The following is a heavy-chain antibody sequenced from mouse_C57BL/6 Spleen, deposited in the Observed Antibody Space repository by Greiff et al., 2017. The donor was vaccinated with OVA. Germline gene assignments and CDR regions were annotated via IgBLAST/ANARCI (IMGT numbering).Heavy chain of an antibody. Sequence: VQLLQSGAELVRPGASVTLSCKASGFTFTDYEMHWVKQTPVNGLEWIGAIGTETGGTAYTQTLKGKAILTADKATSTVYMEIRSLTSEDSAVYYCTRFYSNYDAMDYWGQGTSVTVSS. J-gene: IGHJ4*01. D-gene: IGHD2-5*01. CDR3: TRFYSNYDAMDY. CDR2: IGTETGGT. CDR1: GFTFTDYE. V-gene: IGHV1-15*01.